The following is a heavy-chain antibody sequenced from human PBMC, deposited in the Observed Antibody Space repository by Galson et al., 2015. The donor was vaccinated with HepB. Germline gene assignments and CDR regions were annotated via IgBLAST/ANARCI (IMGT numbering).Heavy chain of an antibody. Sequence: QSGAEVKKPGESLKISCKASGGTFSSYAISWVRQAPGQGLEWMGRIIPILGIANYAQKFQGRVTITADKSTSTAYMELSSLRSEDTAVYYCARIRQYAYRDYDSSGSEFNWFDPWGQGTLVTVSS. V-gene: IGHV1-69*04. J-gene: IGHJ5*02. D-gene: IGHD3-22*01. CDR1: GGTFSSYA. CDR3: ARIRQYAYRDYDSSGSEFNWFDP. CDR2: IIPILGIA.